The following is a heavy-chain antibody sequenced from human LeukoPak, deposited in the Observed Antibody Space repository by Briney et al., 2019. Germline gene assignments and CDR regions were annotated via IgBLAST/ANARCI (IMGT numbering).Heavy chain of an antibody. CDR1: GGSISSSNW. CDR3: ARDPNRGYCNSTSCADAFDI. Sequence: SGTLSLTCAVSGGSISSSNWWSWVRQPPGKGLEWIGEIYHSGSTNYNPSLKSRVTISVDKSKNQFSLKLSSVTAADTAVYYCARDPNRGYCNSTSCADAFDIWGQGTMVTVSS. D-gene: IGHD2-2*01. V-gene: IGHV4-4*02. J-gene: IGHJ3*02. CDR2: IYHSGST.